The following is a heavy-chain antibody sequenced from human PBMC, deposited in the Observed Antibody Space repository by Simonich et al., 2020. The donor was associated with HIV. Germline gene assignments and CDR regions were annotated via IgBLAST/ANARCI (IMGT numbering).Heavy chain of an antibody. D-gene: IGHD6-13*01. Sequence: QVQLQQWGAGLLKPSETLSLTCAVYGGSYSGYYWSCIRQPPGKGLGWIGEINHSGRTNYNPSLTRRVTISVDTSKNQFSLKLSSVTAADTAVYYCARLTAGGLGEYFQHWGQGTLVTVSS. CDR3: ARLTAGGLGEYFQH. CDR2: INHSGRT. CDR1: GGSYSGYY. V-gene: IGHV4-34*01. J-gene: IGHJ1*01.